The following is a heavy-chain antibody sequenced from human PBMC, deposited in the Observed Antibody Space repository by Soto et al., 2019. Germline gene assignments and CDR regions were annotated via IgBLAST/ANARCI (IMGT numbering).Heavy chain of an antibody. J-gene: IGHJ6*02. D-gene: IGHD2-15*01. V-gene: IGHV4-38-2*01. CDR1: GYSISSGYY. CDR3: ASCSSLSDYYYGMDV. CDR2: IYHSVST. Sequence: SETLSLTCAVSGYSISSGYYWGWIRQPPGKGLEWIGSIYHSVSTYYNPSLKSRVTISVDTSKNQFSLKLSSVTAADTAVYYCASCSSLSDYYYGMDVCGQGTTVTVSS.